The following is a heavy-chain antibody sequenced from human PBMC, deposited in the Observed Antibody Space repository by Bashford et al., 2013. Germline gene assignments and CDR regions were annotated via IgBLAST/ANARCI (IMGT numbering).Heavy chain of an antibody. J-gene: IGHJ4*02. Sequence: ASVKVSCKASGYTFSDYYLHWVRQAPGQGLEWMGWINPNPNSGATKYAEMFQGRVTMSVDTSKNQFSLRLSSLTAADTGVYYCARGFNGAYYNIDYWGQGTQVTVSS. D-gene: IGHD3-22*01. CDR3: ARGFNGAYYNIDY. CDR1: GYTFSDYY. CDR2: INPNPNSGAT. V-gene: IGHV1-2*02.